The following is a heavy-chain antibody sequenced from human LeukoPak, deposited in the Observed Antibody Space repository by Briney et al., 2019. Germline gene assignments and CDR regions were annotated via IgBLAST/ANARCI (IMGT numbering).Heavy chain of an antibody. J-gene: IGHJ4*02. D-gene: IGHD3-10*01. CDR1: GYTFTSYD. CDR2: MNPNSGNT. CDR3: SRGRTMLRGVIMFY. Sequence: ASVKVSCKASGYTFTSYDINWVRQATGQGLEWMGWMNPNSGNTGYAQKFQGRVTMTRNNSISTAYMELSSLRSEDTAVYYCSRGRTMLRGVIMFYWGQGTLVTVSS. V-gene: IGHV1-8*01.